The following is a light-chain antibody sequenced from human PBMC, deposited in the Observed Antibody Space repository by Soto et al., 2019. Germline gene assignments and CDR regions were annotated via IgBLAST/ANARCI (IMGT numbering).Light chain of an antibody. CDR2: GAS. J-gene: IGKJ3*01. Sequence: EIVMTQSPATLSVSPGERATLSCWASQSVSGNLAWYQQKPGQAPRLLIYGASTRATGIPARFSGSGSGTDFTLTISSLQSEDFAGYYCQQYNSWPPFTFGPGTKVDVK. V-gene: IGKV3-15*01. CDR1: QSVSGN. CDR3: QQYNSWPPFT.